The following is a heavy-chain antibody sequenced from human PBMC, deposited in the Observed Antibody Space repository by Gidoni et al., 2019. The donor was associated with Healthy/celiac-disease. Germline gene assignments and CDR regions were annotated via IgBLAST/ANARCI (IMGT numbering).Heavy chain of an antibody. J-gene: IGHJ3*02. V-gene: IGHV3-9*01. CDR1: GFTFDDYA. CDR3: AKDMAGYSSGPAMGAFDI. Sequence: EVQLVESGGGLVQPGRSLRLSCAASGFTFDDYAMHGVRQAPGKGLEWFSGISWNSGSIGYADSVKGRFTISRDNAKNSLYLQMNSLRAEDTALYYCAKDMAGYSSGPAMGAFDIWGQGTMVTVSS. D-gene: IGHD6-19*01. CDR2: ISWNSGSI.